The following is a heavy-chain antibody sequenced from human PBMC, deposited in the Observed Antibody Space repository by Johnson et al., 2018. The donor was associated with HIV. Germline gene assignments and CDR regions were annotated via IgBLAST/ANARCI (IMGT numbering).Heavy chain of an antibody. V-gene: IGHV3-30*02. J-gene: IGHJ3*02. CDR2: IRFDGSNK. CDR1: GFTFDDYA. D-gene: IGHD6-6*01. CDR3: AKHNGLDSSSSPKYDAFDI. Sequence: QVQLVESGGGLVQPGRSLRLSCAASGFTFDDYAMHWVRQAPGKGLEWVAFIRFDGSNKYYVDSVKGRFTISRDSSKNTLYLQMNSLRPEDTAVYYCAKHNGLDSSSSPKYDAFDIWGQGTMVTVSS.